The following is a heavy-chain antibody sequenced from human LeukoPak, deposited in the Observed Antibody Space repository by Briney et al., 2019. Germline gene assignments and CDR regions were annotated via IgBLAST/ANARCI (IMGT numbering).Heavy chain of an antibody. V-gene: IGHV4-34*01. CDR3: ARWGIAASLKIAFDI. CDR1: GGSFSGYY. CDR2: INHSGST. D-gene: IGHD6-6*01. Sequence: PSETLSLTCAVYGGSFSGYYWSWNRQPPGKGLEWIGEINHSGSTNYYPSLKSRVTISVDTSKNQFSLKLSSVTAADTAVYYCARWGIAASLKIAFDIWGQGTMVTVSS. J-gene: IGHJ3*02.